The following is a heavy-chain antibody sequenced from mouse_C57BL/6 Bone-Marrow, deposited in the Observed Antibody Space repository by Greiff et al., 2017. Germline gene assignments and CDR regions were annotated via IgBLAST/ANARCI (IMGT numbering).Heavy chain of an antibody. Sequence: VQLVESGAELVRPGASVTLSCKASGYTFTDYEMHWVKQTPVHGLEWIGAIDPETGGTAYNQKFKGKAILTADKSSSTAYMELRSLTSEDSAVYYCTTRNYWGQGTTLTGSS. V-gene: IGHV1-15*01. J-gene: IGHJ2*01. CDR1: GYTFTDYE. CDR2: IDPETGGT. CDR3: TTRNY.